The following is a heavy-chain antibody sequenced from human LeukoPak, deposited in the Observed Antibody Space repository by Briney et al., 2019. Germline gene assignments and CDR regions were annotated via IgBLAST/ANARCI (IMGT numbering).Heavy chain of an antibody. CDR3: ARDSCGGDCSFDN. CDR1: GGSISSYY. CDR2: IYYSGST. V-gene: IGHV4-59*01. Sequence: SETLSLTSTLSGGSISSYYWSWIRQPPGKGLEWIGYIYYSGSTTYNPSLKSRDTISVDTSKNQFSLKLSSVTAADTAVYYCARDSCGGDCSFDNWGQGTLVTVSP. J-gene: IGHJ4*02. D-gene: IGHD2-21*02.